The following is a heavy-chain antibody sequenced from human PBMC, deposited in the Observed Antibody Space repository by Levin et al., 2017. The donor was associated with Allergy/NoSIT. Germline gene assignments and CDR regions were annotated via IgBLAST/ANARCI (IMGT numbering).Heavy chain of an antibody. Sequence: GESLKISCAASGFTFSSYSMNWVRQAPGKGLEWVSSISSSSSYIYYADSVKGRFTISRDNAKNSLYLQMNSLRAEDTAVYYCARDDGWGGYFDLWGRGTLVTVSS. CDR2: ISSSSSYI. CDR1: GFTFSSYS. V-gene: IGHV3-21*01. J-gene: IGHJ2*01. D-gene: IGHD6-19*01. CDR3: ARDDGWGGYFDL.